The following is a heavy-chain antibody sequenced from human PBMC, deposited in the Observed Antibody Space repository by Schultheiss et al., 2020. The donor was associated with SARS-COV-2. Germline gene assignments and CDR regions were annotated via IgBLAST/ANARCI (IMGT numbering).Heavy chain of an antibody. D-gene: IGHD4-17*01. CDR1: GFTFSSYA. Sequence: GESLKISCAASGFTFSSYAMHWVRQAPGKGLVWVSRINSDGSSTSYADSVKGRFTISRDNAKNTLYLQMNSLKTEDTAVYYCTRTPDYGKPYYYGMDVWGQGTTVTVSS. V-gene: IGHV3-74*01. CDR3: TRTPDYGKPYYYGMDV. J-gene: IGHJ6*02. CDR2: INSDGSST.